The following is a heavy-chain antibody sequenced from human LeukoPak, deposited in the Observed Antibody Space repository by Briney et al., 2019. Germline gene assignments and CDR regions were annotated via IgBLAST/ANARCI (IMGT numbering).Heavy chain of an antibody. D-gene: IGHD4-23*01. V-gene: IGHV3-30*02. CDR2: IRYDGSKK. J-gene: IGHJ6*04. Sequence: GGSLRLSCAASGFTFSRYGVHWVRQAPGKGLEWVAFIRYDGSKKDYADSVKGRFTISRDNSKNTLYLQMNSLRAEDTAFYYCAKEDYGGNMDVWGKGTTVTVSS. CDR3: AKEDYGGNMDV. CDR1: GFTFSRYG.